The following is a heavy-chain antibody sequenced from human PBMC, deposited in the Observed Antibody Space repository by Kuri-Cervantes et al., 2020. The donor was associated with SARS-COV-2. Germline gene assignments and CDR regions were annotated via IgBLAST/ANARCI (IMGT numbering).Heavy chain of an antibody. CDR3: ARAFMVRGVNGPGY. Sequence: GGSLRLSCAASGFTFSSYAMSWVRQAPGKGLEWVSAISGSGGSTYYADSVKGRFTISRDNSKNTLYLQMNSLRAEDTAVYYCARAFMVRGVNGPGYWGQGTLVTVSS. CDR1: GFTFSSYA. D-gene: IGHD3-10*01. J-gene: IGHJ4*02. CDR2: ISGSGGST. V-gene: IGHV3-23*01.